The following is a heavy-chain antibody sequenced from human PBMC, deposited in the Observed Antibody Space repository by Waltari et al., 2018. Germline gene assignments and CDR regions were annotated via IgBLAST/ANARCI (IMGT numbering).Heavy chain of an antibody. Sequence: QVQLVQSGAEVKKPGASVKVSCKVSGYTRTELYQHWVANDPGKGLEWMGGFDPEDGETIYAQKFQGRVTMTEDTSTDTAYMELSSLRSEDTAVYYCATYIVVVPAAMAPFDYWGQGTLVTVSS. CDR2: FDPEDGET. CDR3: ATYIVVVPAAMAPFDY. D-gene: IGHD2-2*01. V-gene: IGHV1-24*01. J-gene: IGHJ4*02. CDR1: GYTRTELY.